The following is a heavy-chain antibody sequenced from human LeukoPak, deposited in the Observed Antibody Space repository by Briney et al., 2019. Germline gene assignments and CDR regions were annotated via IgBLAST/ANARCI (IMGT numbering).Heavy chain of an antibody. J-gene: IGHJ3*02. V-gene: IGHV3-74*01. CDR2: IKTDGSST. CDR3: ARDLHAFDI. CDR1: GFTFSSYW. Sequence: GGSLRLSCAASGFTFSSYWMHWVRQAPGKGLEWVSRIKTDGSSTYYADSVKGRFTISRDNAKDTLYLQMNSLRAEDTAVYYCARDLHAFDIWGQGTMVTVSS.